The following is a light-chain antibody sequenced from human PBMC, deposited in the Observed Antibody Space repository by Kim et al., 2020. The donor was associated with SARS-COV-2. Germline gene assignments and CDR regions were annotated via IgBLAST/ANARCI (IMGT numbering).Light chain of an antibody. CDR1: QSVSIN. CDR2: SAS. Sequence: VSPGERVTLSCRASQSVSINLALYQQKPGQAPRLLISSASSRATGIPARFSGSGSGTEFTLTISSLQSEDFAVYYCQQYNTWPRTFGQGTKVDIK. J-gene: IGKJ1*01. CDR3: QQYNTWPRT. V-gene: IGKV3-15*01.